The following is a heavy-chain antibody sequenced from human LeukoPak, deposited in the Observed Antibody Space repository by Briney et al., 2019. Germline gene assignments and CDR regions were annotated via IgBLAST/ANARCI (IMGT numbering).Heavy chain of an antibody. CDR3: AGTYCSGGSCYWALDY. J-gene: IGHJ4*02. Sequence: SSETLSLTCTVSGGSISSYYWSWIRQPPGKGLEWIGYIYYSGSTNYNPSLKSRVTISVDTSKNQFSLKLSSVTAADTAVYYCAGTYCSGGSCYWALDYWGQGTLVTVSS. CDR1: GGSISSYY. V-gene: IGHV4-59*08. D-gene: IGHD2-15*01. CDR2: IYYSGST.